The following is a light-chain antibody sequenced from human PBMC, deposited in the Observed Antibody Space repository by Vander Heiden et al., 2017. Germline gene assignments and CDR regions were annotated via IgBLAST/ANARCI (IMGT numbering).Light chain of an antibody. V-gene: IGKV4-1*01. Sequence: DIVMTQSPASLAVSLGERATINCKSSQSVFYSSNNKNYLAWYQQKPGQPPKLLIDWASTRASGVPDRFSGSGSETDFTLTITSLQAEDVAVYYCQQYYSIPPTFGQGTKLEI. CDR2: WAS. CDR1: QSVFYSSNNKNY. CDR3: QQYYSIPPT. J-gene: IGKJ2*01.